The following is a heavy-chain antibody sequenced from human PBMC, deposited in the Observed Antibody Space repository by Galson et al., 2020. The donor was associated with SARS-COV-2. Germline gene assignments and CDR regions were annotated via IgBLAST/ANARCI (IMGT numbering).Heavy chain of an antibody. CDR2: ISYDGSNK. J-gene: IGHJ3*02. CDR3: ARDASPGGIWFGDQSDAFDI. Sequence: GESLKISCAASGFTFSSYAMHWVRQAPGKGLEWVAVISYDGSNKYYADSVKGRFTISRDNSKNTLYLQMNSLRAEDTTVYYCARDASPGGIWFGDQSDAFDIWGQGTMVTVSS. D-gene: IGHD3-10*01. V-gene: IGHV3-30-3*01. CDR1: GFTFSSYA.